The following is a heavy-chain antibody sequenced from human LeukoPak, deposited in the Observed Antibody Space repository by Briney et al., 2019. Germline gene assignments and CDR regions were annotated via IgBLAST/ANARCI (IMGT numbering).Heavy chain of an antibody. Sequence: SETLSLTCTVSGGSISSSSYYWGWIRQPPGKGLEWIGSIYYSGSTYYNPSLKSRVTISVDTSKNQFSLKLSSVTAADTAVYYCARVREGELLPYFDYWGLGTLVTVSS. CDR3: ARVREGELLPYFDY. CDR2: IYYSGST. CDR1: GGSISSSSYY. V-gene: IGHV4-39*07. J-gene: IGHJ4*02. D-gene: IGHD1-26*01.